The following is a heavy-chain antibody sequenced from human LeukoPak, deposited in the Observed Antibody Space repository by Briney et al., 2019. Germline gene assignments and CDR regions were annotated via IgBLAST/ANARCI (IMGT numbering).Heavy chain of an antibody. Sequence: GGSLRHSCAAPRLTLSTYSIKTVRQAPGKGLEWVSYISSSGSTIYYADPVKGRFTISRDNAKNSLYLQMNSLRDEDTAVYYCARVCCGGNCFLYWGQGTLVSVSS. V-gene: IGHV3-48*02. CDR2: ISSSGSTI. CDR1: RLTLSTYS. D-gene: IGHD2-15*01. J-gene: IGHJ4*02. CDR3: ARVCCGGNCFLY.